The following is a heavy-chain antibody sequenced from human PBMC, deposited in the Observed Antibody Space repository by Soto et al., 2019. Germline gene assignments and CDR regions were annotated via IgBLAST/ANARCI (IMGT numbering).Heavy chain of an antibody. CDR3: AKESRDFWSGYYTG. V-gene: IGHV3-23*01. CDR2: ISGSGGST. CDR1: GFTFSSYA. J-gene: IGHJ4*02. Sequence: GGSLRLSCAASGFTFSSYAMSWVRQAPGKGLERVSAISGSGGSTYYADSVKGRFTISRDNSKNTLYLQMNSLRAEDTAVYYCAKESRDFWSGYYTGWGQGTLVTVSS. D-gene: IGHD3-3*01.